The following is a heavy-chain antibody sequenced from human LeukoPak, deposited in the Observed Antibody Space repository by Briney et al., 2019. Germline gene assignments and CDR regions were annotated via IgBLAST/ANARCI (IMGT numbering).Heavy chain of an antibody. J-gene: IGHJ4*02. D-gene: IGHD6-19*01. Sequence: GGSLRLSCAASGFAFSSYAMHWVRQAPGKGLEWVAVISYDGSNKYYADSVKGRFTISRDNSKNTLYLQMNSLRAEDTAVYYCAILAVAGRTFDYWGQGTLVTVSS. CDR1: GFAFSSYA. CDR2: ISYDGSNK. CDR3: AILAVAGRTFDY. V-gene: IGHV3-30-3*01.